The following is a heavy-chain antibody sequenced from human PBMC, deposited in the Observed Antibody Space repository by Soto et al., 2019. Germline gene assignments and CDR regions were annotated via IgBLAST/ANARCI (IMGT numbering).Heavy chain of an antibody. J-gene: IGHJ3*02. CDR2: ISGSGGST. Sequence: EVQLLESGGGLVQPGGSLRLSCAASGFTFSSYAMSWVRQAPGKGLEWVSAISGSGGSTYYTDYVQGRITISRDNSKNTLYLQINCLIAENTAVYYCATSHYSTIASFDICGHGTMVTVS. D-gene: IGHD5-12*01. CDR1: GFTFSSYA. CDR3: ATSHYSTIASFDI. V-gene: IGHV3-23*01.